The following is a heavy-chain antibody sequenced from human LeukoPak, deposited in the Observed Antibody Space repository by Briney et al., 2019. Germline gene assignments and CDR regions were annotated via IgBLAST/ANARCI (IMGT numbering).Heavy chain of an antibody. D-gene: IGHD3-22*01. CDR2: INPSGGST. V-gene: IGHV1-46*01. CDR1: GYTFTSYY. CDR3: ARDQADYYDSSGYYSGNYYFDY. Sequence: GASVKVSCKASGYTFTSYYMHWVRQAPGQGLEWMGIINPSGGSTSYAQKFQGRVTMTRDTSTSTVYMELSSLRSEDTAVCYCARDQADYYDSSGYYSGNYYFDYWGQGTLVTVSS. J-gene: IGHJ4*02.